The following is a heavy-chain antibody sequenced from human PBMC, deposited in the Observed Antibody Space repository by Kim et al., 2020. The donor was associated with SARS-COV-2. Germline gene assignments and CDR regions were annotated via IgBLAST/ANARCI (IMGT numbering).Heavy chain of an antibody. CDR3: ARRGGGMYFHL. J-gene: IGHJ2*01. D-gene: IGHD3-10*01. V-gene: IGHV4-39*01. CDR1: GGSISSSSYY. Sequence: SETLSLTCTVSGGSISSSSYYWGWIRQPPGKGLEWFGSIYSSLCTYYNPSLQSRVTISVDTSKNQFSLKLSSVTAADTAVYYCARRGGGMYFHLWGRGTLVSVSS. CDR2: IYSSLCT.